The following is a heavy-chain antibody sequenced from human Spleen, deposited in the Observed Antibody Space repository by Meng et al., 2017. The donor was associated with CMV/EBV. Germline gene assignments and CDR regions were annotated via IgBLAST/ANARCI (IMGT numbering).Heavy chain of an antibody. CDR2: INHSGST. V-gene: IGHV4-34*01. J-gene: IGHJ4*02. CDR1: GGSFSGYY. D-gene: IGHD3-3*01. CDR3: ARGVGALRY. Sequence: VRLQEAGPGLLKPSETLSLTCAVYGGSFSGYYWSWIRQPPGKGLEWIGEINHSGSTNYNPSLKSRVTISVDTSKNQFSLKLSSVTAADTAVYYCARGVGALRYWGQGTLVTVSS.